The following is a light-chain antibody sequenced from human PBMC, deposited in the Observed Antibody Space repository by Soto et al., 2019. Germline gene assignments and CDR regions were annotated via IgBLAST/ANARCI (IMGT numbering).Light chain of an antibody. J-gene: IGKJ3*01. V-gene: IGKV3-20*01. CDR1: QSVRSSY. CDR2: GAS. Sequence: EIVFTQSPGTLSFSPGERATLSCRASQSVRSSYLAWYQQKPGQAPRLLIYGASTRATGIPDRFSGSGSGTDFTLTISRLEPEDFAVYYCQQYGSSLFTLGPGTKVDIK. CDR3: QQYGSSLFT.